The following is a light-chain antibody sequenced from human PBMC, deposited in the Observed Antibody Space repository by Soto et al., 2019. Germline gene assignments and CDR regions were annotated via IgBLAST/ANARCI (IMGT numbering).Light chain of an antibody. V-gene: IGKV1-39*01. Sequence: DLQMTQSPSSLSASVGDRVTITCRASQSISSYLNWYQQKPGKAPKLLIYAASSLQSGVPSRFSGSRSGTDFTLTISSLQPEDFASYYCQQSYSSSGTFGQGTKVEIK. CDR2: AAS. CDR1: QSISSY. CDR3: QQSYSSSGT. J-gene: IGKJ1*01.